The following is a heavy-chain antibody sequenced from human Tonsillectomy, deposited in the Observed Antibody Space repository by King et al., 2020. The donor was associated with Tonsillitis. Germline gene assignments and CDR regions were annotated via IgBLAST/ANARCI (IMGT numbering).Heavy chain of an antibody. CDR1: GGTFSSYA. D-gene: IGHD4-17*01. CDR2: IIPIFGTA. CDR3: ATGPDYGDYWYFDL. J-gene: IGHJ2*01. Sequence: QLVQSGAEVKKPGSSAKVSCKASGGTFSSYAISWVRQAPGQGLEWMGGIIPIFGTANYAQKFQGRVTITADESTSTAYMELSSLRSEDTAVYYCATGPDYGDYWYFDLWGRGTLVTVSS. V-gene: IGHV1-69*12.